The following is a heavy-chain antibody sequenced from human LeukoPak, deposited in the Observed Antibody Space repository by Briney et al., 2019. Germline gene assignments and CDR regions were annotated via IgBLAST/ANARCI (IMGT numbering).Heavy chain of an antibody. J-gene: IGHJ3*02. CDR1: GGSISSGGYY. CDR3: ARFRLSPDAFDI. Sequence: PSETLSLTCTVSGGSISSGGYYWSWIRQHPGKGLEWIGYIYYSGSTYYNPSLKSRVTISVDTSKNQFSLKLSSVTAADTAVYYCARFRLSPDAFDIWGQGTMVTVSS. D-gene: IGHD6-19*01. V-gene: IGHV4-31*03. CDR2: IYYSGST.